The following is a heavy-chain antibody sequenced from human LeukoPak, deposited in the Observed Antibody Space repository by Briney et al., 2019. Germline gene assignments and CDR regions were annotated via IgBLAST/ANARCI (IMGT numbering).Heavy chain of an antibody. V-gene: IGHV1-8*01. CDR2: MNPNSGNT. D-gene: IGHD3-9*01. J-gene: IGHJ6*02. Sequence: ASVKVSCKASGYIFTSYDFNWVRQASGQELEWMRWMNPNSGNTGYAQKFQGRVTMTRNTSISTAYMELSSLRSEDTAVYYCARAPVLRYFDWLLAYNYYYYGMDVWGQGTTVTVSS. CDR3: ARAPVLRYFDWLLAYNYYYYGMDV. CDR1: GYIFTSYD.